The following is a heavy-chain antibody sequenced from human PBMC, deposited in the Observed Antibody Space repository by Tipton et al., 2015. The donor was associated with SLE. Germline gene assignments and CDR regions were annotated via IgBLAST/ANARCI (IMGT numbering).Heavy chain of an antibody. V-gene: IGHV4-34*01. J-gene: IGHJ3*02. Sequence: TLSLTCAVYGGSFSGYHWSWIRQPPGKGLEWIGEINHGGNTNYNPSLKSRVTISVDTSKNQFSLKLSSVTAADTAVYYCASVPGDDAFDIWGQGTMVTVSS. CDR2: INHGGNT. D-gene: IGHD3-16*01. CDR1: GGSFSGYH. CDR3: ASVPGDDAFDI.